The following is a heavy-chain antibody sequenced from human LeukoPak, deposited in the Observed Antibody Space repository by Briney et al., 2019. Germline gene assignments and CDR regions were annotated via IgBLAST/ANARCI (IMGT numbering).Heavy chain of an antibody. CDR3: ARVDQYSGSYSGPDY. V-gene: IGHV1-2*02. D-gene: IGHD1-26*01. Sequence: ASVKVSCKASGYTFTGYYMHWVRQAPGQGIDWMGWINPNSGGTNYAQKFQGRVTMTRDTSISTAYMELSRLRSDDTAVYYCARVDQYSGSYSGPDYWGQGTLVTVSS. CDR1: GYTFTGYY. CDR2: INPNSGGT. J-gene: IGHJ4*02.